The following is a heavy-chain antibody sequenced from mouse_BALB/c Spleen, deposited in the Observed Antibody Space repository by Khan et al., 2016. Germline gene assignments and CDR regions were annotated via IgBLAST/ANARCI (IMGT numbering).Heavy chain of an antibody. J-gene: IGHJ4*01. Sequence: EVELVESGGDLVQPGGSRKLSCAASGFTFSGFGMHWVRQAPEKGLEWVAYITSGSTNIYYADTVKGRFTISRDNPKQPLFLQMTSLRAEDTAMSCCARMGGSYAVDDWGQGTSVTVSS. CDR3: ARMGGSYAVDD. CDR2: ITSGSTNI. V-gene: IGHV5-17*02. CDR1: GFTFSGFG.